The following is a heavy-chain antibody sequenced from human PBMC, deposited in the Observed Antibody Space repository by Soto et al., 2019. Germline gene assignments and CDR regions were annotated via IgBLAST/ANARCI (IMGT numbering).Heavy chain of an antibody. Sequence: QVQLVQSGAEVKKPGSSVRVSCKASGGTFSRFAISWVRQAPGQGLEWVGKIIPSFATPNYAQKFQGRVTLSADESTGTDYSGMRGLRSDDPAGYFRARKRGGGCSGGSCSPGEEMDVWGQGTTVTVSS. D-gene: IGHD2-15*01. CDR1: GGTFSRFA. CDR3: ARKRGGGCSGGSCSPGEEMDV. V-gene: IGHV1-69*18. J-gene: IGHJ6*02. CDR2: IIPSFATP.